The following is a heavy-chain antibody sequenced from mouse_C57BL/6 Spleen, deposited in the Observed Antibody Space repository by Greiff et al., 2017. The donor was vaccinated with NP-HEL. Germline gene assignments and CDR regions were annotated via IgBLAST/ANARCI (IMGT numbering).Heavy chain of an antibody. V-gene: IGHV14-4*01. Sequence: VQLQQSGAELVRPGASVTLSCTASGFSIKDDYMHWVKQRPEQGLEWIGWIDPENGDTEYVSKLQGKATIKEDTSHNTAYLQLSSPASEDTAVYYCTTRAIDYDDYWGQGTTLTVSS. CDR3: TTRAIDYDDY. CDR2: IDPENGDT. D-gene: IGHD2-4*01. CDR1: GFSIKDDY. J-gene: IGHJ2*01.